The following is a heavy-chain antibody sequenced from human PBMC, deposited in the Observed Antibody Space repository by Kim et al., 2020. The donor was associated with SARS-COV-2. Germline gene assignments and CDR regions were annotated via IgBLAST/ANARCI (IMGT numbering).Heavy chain of an antibody. D-gene: IGHD3-10*01. Sequence: SLKSRVTISVDTSKNQLSLKLSSVTAADTAVYYCASEGVNSNYYYYGMDVWGQGTTVTVSS. CDR3: ASEGVNSNYYYYGMDV. V-gene: IGHV4-59*01. J-gene: IGHJ6*02.